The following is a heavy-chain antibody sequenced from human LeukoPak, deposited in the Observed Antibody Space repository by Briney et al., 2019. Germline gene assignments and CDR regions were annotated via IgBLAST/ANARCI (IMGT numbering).Heavy chain of an antibody. D-gene: IGHD6-13*01. CDR1: GFTFSDYE. CDR3: ARDATTAAGWVYMDV. J-gene: IGHJ6*03. V-gene: IGHV3-48*03. CDR2: ISTSGGTI. Sequence: GQSLRLSCAASGFTFSDYEVNWVRQAPGKGLEWISHISTSGGTIYYANSARGRFTISRDNAQNSVYLQMNSLRGEDMALYYCARDATTAAGWVYMDVWGKGTTVTVSS.